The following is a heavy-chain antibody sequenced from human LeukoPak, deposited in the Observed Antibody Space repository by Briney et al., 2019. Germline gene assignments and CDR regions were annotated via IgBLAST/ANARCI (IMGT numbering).Heavy chain of an antibody. J-gene: IGHJ6*03. CDR2: INHSGST. D-gene: IGHD2-2*02. V-gene: IGHV4-34*01. CDR3: ARTRPDIVVVPAAISQRGYYYYYYYMDV. Sequence: STETLSLTCAVYGGSFSGYYWSWIRQPPGKGLEWIGEINHSGSTNYNPSLKSRVTISVDTSKNQFSLKLSSVTAADTAVHYCARTRPDIVVVPAAISQRGYYYYYYYMDVWGKGTTVTVSS. CDR1: GGSFSGYY.